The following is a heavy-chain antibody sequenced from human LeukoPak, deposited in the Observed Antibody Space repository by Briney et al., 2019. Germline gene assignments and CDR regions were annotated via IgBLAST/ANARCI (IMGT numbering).Heavy chain of an antibody. CDR1: GDSVSSNSAA. J-gene: IGHJ4*02. V-gene: IGHV6-1*01. Sequence: SQTLSLTCAISGDSVSSNSAAWNWIRQSPSRGLEWLGRTYYRSKWYNDYAVSVKSRITINPDTSKNQFSLQLNSVTPEDMAVYYCARDLGVRGYEGNYYDSSGYYFWGQGTLVSVSS. D-gene: IGHD3-22*01. CDR3: ARDLGVRGYEGNYYDSSGYYF. CDR2: TYYRSKWYN.